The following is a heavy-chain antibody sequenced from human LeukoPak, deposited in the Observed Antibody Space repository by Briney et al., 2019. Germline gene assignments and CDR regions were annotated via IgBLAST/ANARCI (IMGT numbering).Heavy chain of an antibody. CDR3: AKEVAEDY. Sequence: SGGSLRLSCAASGFTFSSYSMNWVRQAPGKGLEWVSSISSSSSYIYYADSVKGRFTISRDNSKNTLYLQMNSLRAEDTAVYYCAKEVAEDYWGQGTLVTVSS. J-gene: IGHJ4*02. V-gene: IGHV3-21*04. CDR2: ISSSSSYI. D-gene: IGHD2-15*01. CDR1: GFTFSSYS.